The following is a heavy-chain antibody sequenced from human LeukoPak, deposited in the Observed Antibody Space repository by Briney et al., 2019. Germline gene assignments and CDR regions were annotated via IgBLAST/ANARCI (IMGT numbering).Heavy chain of an antibody. CDR3: ARGGVYSSRGIDY. CDR1: GFTFSNYG. J-gene: IGHJ4*02. Sequence: GGSLRLSCAASGFTFSNYGMSWVRQAPGKGLEWDSAISGSAGSTYYADSVKGRVTISTDNSKNTLYLQMNSLRAEDTAVYYCARGGVYSSRGIDYWGQGTLVTVSS. V-gene: IGHV3-23*01. CDR2: ISGSAGST. D-gene: IGHD6-13*01.